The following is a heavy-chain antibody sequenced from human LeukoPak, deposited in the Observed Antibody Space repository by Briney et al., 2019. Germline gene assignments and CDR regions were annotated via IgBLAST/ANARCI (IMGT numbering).Heavy chain of an antibody. D-gene: IGHD3-22*01. CDR2: FDRCGSYI. CDR3: RMRGLTFD. J-gene: IGHJ4*02. CDR1: GFTFSTLD. Sequence: GGSLRLSCAASGFTFSTLDFTWVRQAPGRGLEWVSSFDRCGSYIYYADAVKGRFTISRADSKNSLYLQIDSLRAEDTAVYYCRMRGLTFDWGQGTLVTVSS. V-gene: IGHV3-21*01.